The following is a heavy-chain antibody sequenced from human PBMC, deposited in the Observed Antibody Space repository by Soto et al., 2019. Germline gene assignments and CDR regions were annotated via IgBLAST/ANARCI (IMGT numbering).Heavy chain of an antibody. CDR2: VYYGENT. D-gene: IGHD1-26*01. CDR3: ARPQFSGTYHDPFKI. Sequence: SETLSLTCNVSGASISSGGYYWGWLRQPPGRGLEWIGSVYYGENTYYNPSLKSRVTISVDTSKNLFSLNLSSVTAADTAMYYCARPQFSGTYHDPFKIWGPGTMVTVSS. CDR1: GASISSGGYY. J-gene: IGHJ3*02. V-gene: IGHV4-39*02.